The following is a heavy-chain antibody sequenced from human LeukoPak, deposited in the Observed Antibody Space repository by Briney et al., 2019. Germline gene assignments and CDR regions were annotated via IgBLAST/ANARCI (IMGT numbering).Heavy chain of an antibody. CDR1: GYTFTSYD. Sequence: ASVKVSCKASGYTFTSYDINWVRQATGQGLEWMGWMNPNSGNTGYAQKFQGRVTMTRNTSISTAYMELSSLRSGDTAVYYCARGPPSLLIAAAGTGRGENFDYWGQGTLVTVSS. D-gene: IGHD6-13*01. V-gene: IGHV1-8*01. CDR3: ARGPPSLLIAAAGTGRGENFDY. J-gene: IGHJ4*02. CDR2: MNPNSGNT.